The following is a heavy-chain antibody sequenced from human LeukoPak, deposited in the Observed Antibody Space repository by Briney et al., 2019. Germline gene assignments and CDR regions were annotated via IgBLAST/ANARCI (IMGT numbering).Heavy chain of an antibody. CDR3: ARDRAVAGTSDAFDI. Sequence: SETLSLTCTVSGGSISSYYWSWIRQPAGKGLEWIGRIYTSGSTNYNPSLKSRVTMSVDTSKNQFSLKLSSVTAADTAVYYCARDRAVAGTSDAFDIWGQGTMVTVSS. D-gene: IGHD6-19*01. V-gene: IGHV4-4*07. CDR1: GGSISSYY. J-gene: IGHJ3*02. CDR2: IYTSGST.